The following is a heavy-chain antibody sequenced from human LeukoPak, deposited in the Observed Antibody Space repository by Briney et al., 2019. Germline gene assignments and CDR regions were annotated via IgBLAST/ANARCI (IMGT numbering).Heavy chain of an antibody. CDR3: ARDMYTTSSARGAY. J-gene: IGHJ4*02. V-gene: IGHV3-74*01. CDR2: INSDGSST. Sequence: GGSLRLFCAASGFTFSTYWMHWVRQGPGKGLEWVSRINSDGSSTTYADSVKGRFTISRDNDKNTLYLQMNRLRAEDTAVYYCARDMYTTSSARGAYWGQGTLVTVSS. CDR1: GFTFSTYW. D-gene: IGHD6-6*01.